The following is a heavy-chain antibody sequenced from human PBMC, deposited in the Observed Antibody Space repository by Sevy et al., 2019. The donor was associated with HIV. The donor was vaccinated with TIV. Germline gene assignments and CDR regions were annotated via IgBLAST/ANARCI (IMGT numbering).Heavy chain of an antibody. Sequence: GRSLRLSCAASGFTLSSYWMSWVRQAPGKGLEWVANINQDGSAIDYVDSVKGRFTISRDNAKNSLYLQMNSLRADDTAIYYCARDLYSGSYHEDYWGQGTLVTVSS. D-gene: IGHD1-26*01. CDR1: GFTLSSYW. CDR3: ARDLYSGSYHEDY. J-gene: IGHJ4*02. CDR2: INQDGSAI. V-gene: IGHV3-7*01.